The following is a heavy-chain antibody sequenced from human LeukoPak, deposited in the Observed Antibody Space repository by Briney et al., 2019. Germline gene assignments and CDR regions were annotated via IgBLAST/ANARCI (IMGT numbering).Heavy chain of an antibody. CDR3: ASTELTTFGIVPLDI. D-gene: IGHD3-3*01. CDR1: GFTFSSYS. CDR2: INSDGTTT. V-gene: IGHV3-74*01. Sequence: GGSLRLSCAASGFTFSSYSMNWVRQAPGKGLEWVSRINSDGTTTAYADSVKGRFTISRDNAKNTLYLQMDSLRAEDTAVYYCASTELTTFGIVPLDIWGQGTMVSVSS. J-gene: IGHJ3*02.